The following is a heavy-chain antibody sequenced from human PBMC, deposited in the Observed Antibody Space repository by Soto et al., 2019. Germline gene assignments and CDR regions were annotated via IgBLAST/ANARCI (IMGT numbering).Heavy chain of an antibody. CDR3: GRIPRYSFPTSDPLDN. J-gene: IGHJ4*02. V-gene: IGHV1-69*08. D-gene: IGHD3-16*02. CDR1: GVTFHTYT. CDR2: VLPILGSI. Sequence: SVNVSCKASGVTFHTYTFSWVRQVPGQGLEWMGSVLPILGSINYAPEFQGRLSISADQSSTTVYMELSSLTSQDTATYYCGRIPRYSFPTSDPLDNWGQGTLVTVSS.